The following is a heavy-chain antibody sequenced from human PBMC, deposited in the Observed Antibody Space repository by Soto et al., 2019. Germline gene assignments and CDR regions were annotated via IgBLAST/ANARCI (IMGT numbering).Heavy chain of an antibody. CDR2: IYYSGST. V-gene: IGHV4-59*12. CDR1: GGPISSYY. Sequence: PSETLSLTCTVPGGPISSYYRRWIRQPPGKGLEWIGYIYYSGSTHYNPSLKSRVTISVDTSKNQFSLKLSSVTAAATAVDYCARECRGRIFGGFEPWGLGTLVTVSS. CDR3: ARECRGRIFGGFEP. J-gene: IGHJ5*02. D-gene: IGHD3-3*02.